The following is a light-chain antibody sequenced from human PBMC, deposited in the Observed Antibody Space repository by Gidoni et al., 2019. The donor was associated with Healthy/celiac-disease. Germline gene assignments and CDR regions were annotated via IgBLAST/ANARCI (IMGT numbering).Light chain of an antibody. CDR1: QGISNY. Sequence: DIQMTKPPSSLSASVGDRVTITCRASQGISNYLACYPQKPGKVPKLLIYAASTLQSGVPARFSGSRSGTDFTLTIHSLQPEDVATYYCQKYNSAPRTFGQGTKVEIK. CDR3: QKYNSAPRT. J-gene: IGKJ1*01. V-gene: IGKV1-27*01. CDR2: AAS.